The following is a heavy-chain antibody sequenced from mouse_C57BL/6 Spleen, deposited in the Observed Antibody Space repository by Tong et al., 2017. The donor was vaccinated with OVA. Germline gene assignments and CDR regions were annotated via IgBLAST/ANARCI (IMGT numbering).Heavy chain of an antibody. D-gene: IGHD2-3*01. CDR3: RSPDGYYRYFDV. CDR2: YPGSGGTN. J-gene: IGHJ1*03. Sequence: VQLQESGPELVKPGASVKMSCKASGYTFTDYYMHWVKQKPGKGLEWIGEIYPGSGGTNYNEKFKDKATLTADKSSSTAYMQLSSLTYEDSAVYYCARSPDGYYRYFDVWGTGTTVTVSS. V-gene: IGHV1-83*01. CDR1: YTFTDYYM.